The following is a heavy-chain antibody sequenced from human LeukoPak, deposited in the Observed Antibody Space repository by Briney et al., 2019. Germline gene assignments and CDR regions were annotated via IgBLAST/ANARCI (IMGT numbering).Heavy chain of an antibody. CDR3: TTLSYDVHY. D-gene: IGHD3-3*01. Sequence: PEGSLRLSCAASGFIFHNAWMTWVRQAPGKGLEWVGRIKSNPDGGTADYAAPVKGRFIISRDDSKNTLYLQLNSLKTEDTAVYYCTTLSYDVHYWGQGTLVTVSS. V-gene: IGHV3-15*05. CDR1: GFIFHNAW. J-gene: IGHJ4*02. CDR2: IKSNPDGGTA.